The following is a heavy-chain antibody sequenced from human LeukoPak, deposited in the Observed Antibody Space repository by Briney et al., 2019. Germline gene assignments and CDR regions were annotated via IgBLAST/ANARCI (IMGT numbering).Heavy chain of an antibody. D-gene: IGHD3-16*01. Sequence: GASVKVSCKRSGYSFTRNGISWGRQAPGQGLEWMAWISANSGNTNYAQNFQDRVTLTTDTSTSTAYMELRSLRSDDTAVYYCARDVNYAFDYWGQGTLVTVSS. V-gene: IGHV1-18*01. CDR1: GYSFTRNG. CDR3: ARDVNYAFDY. J-gene: IGHJ4*02. CDR2: ISANSGNT.